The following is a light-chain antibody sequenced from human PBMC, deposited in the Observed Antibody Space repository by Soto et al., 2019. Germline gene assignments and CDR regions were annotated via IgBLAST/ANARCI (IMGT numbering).Light chain of an antibody. J-gene: IGKJ2*01. Sequence: DIQMTQSPSSLSASVGDRVTITCRASQSIYSSLNWFHQKPGKAPKLLIYAASNLQSGVPSRFSGSGSGTDFTLSISSLQPEDFATYYCQQSYSAPYTFGHGTKLEI. CDR3: QQSYSAPYT. CDR1: QSIYSS. CDR2: AAS. V-gene: IGKV1-39*01.